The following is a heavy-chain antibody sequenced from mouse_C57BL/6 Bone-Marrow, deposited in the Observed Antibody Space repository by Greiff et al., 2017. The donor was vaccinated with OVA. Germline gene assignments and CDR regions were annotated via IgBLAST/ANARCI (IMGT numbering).Heavy chain of an antibody. CDR2: INPSTGGT. D-gene: IGHD4-1*01. V-gene: IGHV1-42*01. Sequence: EVKLQESGPELVKPGASVKISCKASGYSFTGYYMNWVKQSPEKSLEWIGEINPSTGGTNYNQKFKAKATLPVDTSSSTAFMRPKSRTAEDSAVYYCARGGTSPFAYWGQGTLVTVSA. CDR1: GYSFTGYY. CDR3: ARGGTSPFAY. J-gene: IGHJ3*01.